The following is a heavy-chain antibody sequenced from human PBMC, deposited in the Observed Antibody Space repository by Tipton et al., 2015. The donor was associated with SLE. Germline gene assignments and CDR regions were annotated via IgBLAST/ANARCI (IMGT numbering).Heavy chain of an antibody. Sequence: SLRLSCAASGFTFSSYGIHWVRQAPGKGLEWVAVIWYDGSHKYYADSVKGRFTISRDNSKNALYLQMNSLRAEDTAVYYCAKGQRAYSYNGMDVWGQGTTVTVSS. J-gene: IGHJ6*02. CDR1: GFTFSSYG. V-gene: IGHV3-33*06. CDR3: AKGQRAYSYNGMDV. CDR2: IWYDGSHK.